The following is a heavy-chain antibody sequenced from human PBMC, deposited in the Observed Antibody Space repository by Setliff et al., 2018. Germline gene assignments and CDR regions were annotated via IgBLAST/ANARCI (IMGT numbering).Heavy chain of an antibody. CDR1: GGSFSGYQ. CDR2: INQSGSA. V-gene: IGHV4-34*01. D-gene: IGHD2-21*01. J-gene: IGHJ2*01. Sequence: SETLSLTCGVHGGSFSGYQWTWIRQPPGKGLEWIGEINQSGSANYNPSLKSRASLSVDTSKKQLSLTLSSVTVADTAVYYCARAQVVFAISAPAWYFEIWGRGTQVTVSS. CDR3: ARAQVVFAISAPAWYFEI.